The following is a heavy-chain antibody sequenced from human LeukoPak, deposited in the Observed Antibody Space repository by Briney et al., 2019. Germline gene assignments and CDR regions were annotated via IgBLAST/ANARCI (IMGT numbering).Heavy chain of an antibody. J-gene: IGHJ6*02. Sequence: GGSLRLSCAASGLTVGSNDMTWVRQAPGKGLECVSVIYSGGTTNYADSVKGRFIISRDNSKNTLYLQMNSLRAEDTAVYSYAREKGGSGSYVYYGMDVWGQRTTVTVSS. CDR3: AREKGGSGSYVYYGMDV. CDR2: IYSGGTT. D-gene: IGHD3-10*01. V-gene: IGHV3-66*01. CDR1: GLTVGSND.